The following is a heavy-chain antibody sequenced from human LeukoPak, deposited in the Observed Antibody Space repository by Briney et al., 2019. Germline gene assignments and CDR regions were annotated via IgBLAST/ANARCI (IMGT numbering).Heavy chain of an antibody. Sequence: PSETLSLTCAVDGASFSGYYWSRRRQPPGKGLGWVGEINHRGTTNYNPSHKSRVTISVDTSKNQFSLKLSSVTAADTAVYYCARQSYYYGSGRYYYYYYMDVWGKGTTVTISS. D-gene: IGHD3-10*01. CDR3: ARQSYYYGSGRYYYYYYMDV. J-gene: IGHJ6*03. CDR2: INHRGTT. V-gene: IGHV4-34*01. CDR1: GASFSGYY.